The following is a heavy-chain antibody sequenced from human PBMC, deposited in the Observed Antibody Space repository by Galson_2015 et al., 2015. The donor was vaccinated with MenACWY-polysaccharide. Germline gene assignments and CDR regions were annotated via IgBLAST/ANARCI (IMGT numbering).Heavy chain of an antibody. CDR2: IQNVGSPK. V-gene: IGHV3-33*05. Sequence: SLRLSCAASGLTFRSSGMHWVRQAPGKGLEWVALIQNVGSPKAYADSVKGRFTISRDNSKNTLYLEMNSLRAEDTAVYYCARESSRTVFHAFDIWGQGTMVTVSS. CDR3: ARESSRTVFHAFDI. CDR1: GLTFRSSG. D-gene: IGHD2-2*01. J-gene: IGHJ3*02.